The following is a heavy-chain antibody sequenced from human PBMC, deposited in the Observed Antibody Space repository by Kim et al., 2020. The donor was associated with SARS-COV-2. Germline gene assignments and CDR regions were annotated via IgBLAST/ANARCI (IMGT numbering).Heavy chain of an antibody. J-gene: IGHJ6*02. CDR3: AKDLRGYRQNPTRYYYYGMDV. CDR2: ISYDGSNK. Sequence: GGSLRLSCAASGFTFSSYGMHWVRQAPGKGLEWVAVISYDGSNKYYADSVKGRFTISRDNSKNTLYLQMNSLRAEDTAVYYCAKDLRGYRQNPTRYYYYGMDVWGQGTTVTVSS. D-gene: IGHD5-18*01. CDR1: GFTFSSYG. V-gene: IGHV3-30*18.